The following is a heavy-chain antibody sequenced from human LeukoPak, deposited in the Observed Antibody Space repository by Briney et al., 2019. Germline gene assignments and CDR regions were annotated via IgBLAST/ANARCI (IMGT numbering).Heavy chain of an antibody. J-gene: IGHJ6*02. D-gene: IGHD1-14*01. Sequence: GGSLRLSCAASGFTFDDSAMHWVRQAPGKGLEWVSGINWNSGSIGYADSVKGRFTISRDNAKNSLYLQMNSLRAEDTALYYCAKDIGTGGSYYYGMDVWGQGTTVTVSS. V-gene: IGHV3-9*01. CDR2: INWNSGSI. CDR3: AKDIGTGGSYYYGMDV. CDR1: GFTFDDSA.